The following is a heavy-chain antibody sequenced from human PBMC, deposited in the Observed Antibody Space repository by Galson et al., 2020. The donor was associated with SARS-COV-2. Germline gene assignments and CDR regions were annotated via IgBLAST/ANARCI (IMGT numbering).Heavy chain of an antibody. J-gene: IGHJ5*02. Sequence: SETLSLTCTVSGGSISSSSYYWGWIRQPPGKGLEWIGSIYYSGSTYYNPSLKSRVTISVDTSKNQFSLKLSSVTAADTAVYYCARHAGASDLDIVGATRWFDPWGQGTLVTVSS. CDR2: IYYSGST. D-gene: IGHD1-26*01. CDR1: GGSISSSSYY. CDR3: ARHAGASDLDIVGATRWFDP. V-gene: IGHV4-39*01.